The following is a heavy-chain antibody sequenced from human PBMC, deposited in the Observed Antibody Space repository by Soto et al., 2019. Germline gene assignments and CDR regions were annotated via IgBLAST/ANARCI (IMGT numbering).Heavy chain of an antibody. CDR2: IYPGDSDT. CDR3: ARMIFYSSGYRWRDFDY. V-gene: IGHV5-51*01. Sequence: PGESLKISCKGSGYIFTSYWIGWVRQMPGKGLEWMGIIYPGDSDTRYSPSFQGQVTISADKSISTAYLQWSSLKASDTAMYYCARMIFYSSGYRWRDFDYCGQVTLVTVSS. D-gene: IGHD3-22*01. J-gene: IGHJ4*02. CDR1: GYIFTSYW.